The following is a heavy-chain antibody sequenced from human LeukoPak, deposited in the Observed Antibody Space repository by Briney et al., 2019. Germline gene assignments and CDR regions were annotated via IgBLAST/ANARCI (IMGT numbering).Heavy chain of an antibody. D-gene: IGHD3-9*01. J-gene: IGHJ4*02. Sequence: GGSLRLSCAASGFTFNTYSMNWVRQAPGKGLEWVSSISSSSSYIYYADSVKGRFTISRDDAKNSLYLQMNSLRAEDTAVYYCARAGILTGYSIDYWGQGTLVTVSS. CDR1: GFTFNTYS. CDR2: ISSSSSYI. V-gene: IGHV3-21*01. CDR3: ARAGILTGYSIDY.